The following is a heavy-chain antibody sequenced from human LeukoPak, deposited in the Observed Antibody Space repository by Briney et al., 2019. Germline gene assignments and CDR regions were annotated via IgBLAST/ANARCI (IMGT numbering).Heavy chain of an antibody. D-gene: IGHD3-22*01. CDR2: ISYDGSNK. J-gene: IGHJ4*02. CDR3: ARVGDTSGYYYADY. V-gene: IGHV3-30-3*01. CDR1: GFTFSSYP. Sequence: PGGSLRLSCAASGFTFSSYPIHWVRQAPGKGLEWVAVISYDGSNKYYAQSVKGRFTISRDNPRNTLYLQMNSLRDEDTALYYCARVGDTSGYYYADYWGQGTVVTVSS.